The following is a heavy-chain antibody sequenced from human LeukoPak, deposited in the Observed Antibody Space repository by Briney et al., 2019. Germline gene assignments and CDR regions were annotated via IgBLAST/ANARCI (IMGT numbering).Heavy chain of an antibody. Sequence: GGSLRLSCAASGLTFSIFAMSWVRQSPGKGLEWVSAISGSGGSTYYADSVKGRFTISRDNSKNSLYLHMNSLGAEDAAVYYCAQGEDSWYGWGQGTLVTVSS. CDR2: ISGSGGST. CDR1: GLTFSIFA. J-gene: IGHJ4*02. V-gene: IGHV3-23*01. CDR3: AQGEDSWYG. D-gene: IGHD6-13*01.